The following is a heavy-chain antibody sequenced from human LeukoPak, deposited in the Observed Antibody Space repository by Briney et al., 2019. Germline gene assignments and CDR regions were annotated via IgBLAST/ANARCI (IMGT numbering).Heavy chain of an antibody. CDR1: GGSISSYY. CDR2: IYYSGST. V-gene: IGHV4-59*01. Sequence: SGTLSLTCTVSGGSISSYYWSWIRQPPGKGLEWIGYIYYSGSTNYNPSLKSRVTISVDTSKNQFSLKLSSVTAADTAVYYCARGYSYGLEAYFDYWGQGTLVTVSS. J-gene: IGHJ4*02. D-gene: IGHD5-18*01. CDR3: ARGYSYGLEAYFDY.